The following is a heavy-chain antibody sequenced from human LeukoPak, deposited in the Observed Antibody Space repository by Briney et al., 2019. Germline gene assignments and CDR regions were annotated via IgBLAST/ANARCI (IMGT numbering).Heavy chain of an antibody. CDR3: ARDQLDTAMVTSRGSNNWLDP. CDR1: GGTFSSYA. J-gene: IGHJ5*02. CDR2: IIPIFGIA. D-gene: IGHD5-18*01. V-gene: IGHV1-69*04. Sequence: SVKVSCKASGGTFSSYAISWVRQAPGQGLEWMGRIIPIFGIANYAQKFQGRVTITADKSTSTAYMELSSLRSEDTAVYYCARDQLDTAMVTSRGSNNWLDPWGQGTLVKVSS.